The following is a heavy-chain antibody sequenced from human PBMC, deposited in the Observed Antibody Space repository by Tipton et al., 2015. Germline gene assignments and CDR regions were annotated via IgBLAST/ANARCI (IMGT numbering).Heavy chain of an antibody. CDR2: IHHGGST. V-gene: IGHV4-4*02. J-gene: IGHJ4*02. D-gene: IGHD2-8*02. Sequence: TLSLTCSVSGDSISSSNWWSWVRQPPGKGLEWIGEIHHGGSTNYNPSLKSRVTMSVDTSKNQFSLHLSSVTAADTAVYYCAREVWYNDSTGHDYWGQGTLVTVSS. CDR1: GDSISSSNW. CDR3: AREVWYNDSTGHDY.